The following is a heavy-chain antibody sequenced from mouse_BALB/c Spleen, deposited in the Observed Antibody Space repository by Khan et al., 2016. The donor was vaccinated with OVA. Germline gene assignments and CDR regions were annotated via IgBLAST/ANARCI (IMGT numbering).Heavy chain of an antibody. CDR2: ITTYSGDT. CDR1: GYTFTGYG. V-gene: IGHV1S137*01. CDR3: ARLTRRLDY. J-gene: IGHJ4*01. Sequence: VQLQQSGPELVRPGVSVKISCKGSGYTFTGYGMHWVRQSPAKSLEWIGVITTYSGDTNYNQKFKGKATMTVDKSSSTAYMEFDRLTAEDSAIYYCARLTRRLDYWGQGTSVTVSS.